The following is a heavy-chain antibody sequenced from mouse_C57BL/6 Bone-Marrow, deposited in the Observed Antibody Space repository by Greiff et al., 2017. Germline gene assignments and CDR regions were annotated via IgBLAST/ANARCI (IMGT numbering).Heavy chain of an antibody. CDR1: GFTFSNYW. CDR3: TDSYGSSFAWFAY. Sequence: EVKLMESGGGLVQPGGSMKLSCVASGFTFSNYWMNWVRQSPEKGLEWVAQIRLKSDNYATHYAESVKGRFTISRDDSKSSVYLQMNNLRAEDTGIYYCTDSYGSSFAWFAYWGQGTLVTVSA. CDR2: IRLKSDNYAT. D-gene: IGHD1-1*01. V-gene: IGHV6-3*01. J-gene: IGHJ3*01.